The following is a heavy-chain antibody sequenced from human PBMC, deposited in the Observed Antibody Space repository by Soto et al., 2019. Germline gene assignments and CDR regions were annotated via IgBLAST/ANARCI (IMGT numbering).Heavy chain of an antibody. D-gene: IGHD6-13*01. J-gene: IGHJ6*02. CDR2: ISWNSGSI. V-gene: IGHV3-9*01. CDR1: GFNLDDYA. CDR3: AKGAAAGTPHYYYYYGMYV. Sequence: GGSLRLSCAASGFNLDDYAMHWVRQAQGKGLEWVSGISWNSGSIGYADSVKGRFTISRDNAKNSLYLQMNSLRVEDTALYYCAKGAAAGTPHYYYYYGMYVWGQGTT.